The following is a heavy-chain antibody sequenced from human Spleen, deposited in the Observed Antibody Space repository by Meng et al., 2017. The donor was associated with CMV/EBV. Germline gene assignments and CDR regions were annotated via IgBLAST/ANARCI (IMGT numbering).Heavy chain of an antibody. CDR3: ARVTRYCSSTSCYPGFDY. V-gene: IGHV4-4*02. CDR1: SISSRNW. J-gene: IGHJ4*02. D-gene: IGHD2-2*01. Sequence: SISSRNWWSGVRPPPGKGLEWIGEIYHSGSTNYNPSLKSRVTISVDKSKNQFSLKLSSVTAADTAVYYCARVTRYCSSTSCYPGFDYWGQGTLVTVSS. CDR2: IYHSGST.